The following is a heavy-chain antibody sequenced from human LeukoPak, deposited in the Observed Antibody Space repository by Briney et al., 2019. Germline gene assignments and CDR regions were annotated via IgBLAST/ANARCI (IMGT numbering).Heavy chain of an antibody. V-gene: IGHV3-21*01. CDR2: ISSSSSHI. CDR1: GFTFSSYA. Sequence: GGSLRLSCAASGFTFSSYAMNWVRQAPGKGLEWVSCISSSSSHIYYADSVKGRFTISRDNAKNSLYLQMNSLRAEDTAVYYCARGRGLPGLLDYWGQGTLVTVSS. CDR3: ARGRGLPGLLDY. D-gene: IGHD2-15*01. J-gene: IGHJ4*02.